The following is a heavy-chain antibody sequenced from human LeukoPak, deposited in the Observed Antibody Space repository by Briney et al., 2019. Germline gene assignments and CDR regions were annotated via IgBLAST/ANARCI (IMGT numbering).Heavy chain of an antibody. V-gene: IGHV1-8*01. Sequence: TSVKLSCKASGYTFTSYDINWVRQATGQGLEWMGWMNPNSGKTGYAQKFQGRVTMTRNTSISTAYMELSSLRSEDTAVYYCARGEAVAGTQNWFDPWGQGTLFTLSS. D-gene: IGHD6-19*01. CDR1: GYTFTSYD. J-gene: IGHJ5*02. CDR3: ARGEAVAGTQNWFDP. CDR2: MNPNSGKT.